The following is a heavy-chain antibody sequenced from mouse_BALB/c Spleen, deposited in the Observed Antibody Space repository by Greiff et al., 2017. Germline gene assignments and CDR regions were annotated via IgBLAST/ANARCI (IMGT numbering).Heavy chain of an antibody. CDR3: ARHTGHFDY. Sequence: EVKVVESGGGLVKPGGSLKLSCAASGFAFSSYDMSWVRQTPEKRLEWVAYISSGGGSTYYPDTVKGRFTISRDNAKNTLYLQMSSLKSEDTAMYYCARHTGHFDYWGQGTTLTVSS. V-gene: IGHV5-12-1*01. D-gene: IGHD4-1*01. CDR2: ISSGGGST. CDR1: GFAFSSYD. J-gene: IGHJ2*01.